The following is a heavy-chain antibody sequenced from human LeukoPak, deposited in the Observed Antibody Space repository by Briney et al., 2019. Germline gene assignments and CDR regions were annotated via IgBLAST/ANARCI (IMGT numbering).Heavy chain of an antibody. V-gene: IGHV4-39*07. D-gene: IGHD6-13*01. CDR3: ARIAQGVAVAGTDLKYFQH. J-gene: IGHJ1*01. Sequence: SETLSLTCTVSGGSISSSSYYWGWIRQPPGKGLEWIGSIYYSGSTYYNPSLKSRVTISVDTSKNQFSLKLSSVTAADTAVYYCARIAQGVAVAGTDLKYFQHWGQGTLVTVSS. CDR1: GGSISSSSYY. CDR2: IYYSGST.